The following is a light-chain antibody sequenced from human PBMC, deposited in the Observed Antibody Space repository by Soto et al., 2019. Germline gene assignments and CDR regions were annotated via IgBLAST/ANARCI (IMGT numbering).Light chain of an antibody. CDR1: SSDVGSYNL. CDR3: SSLAGSSTWV. CDR2: EGS. V-gene: IGLV2-23*01. J-gene: IGLJ3*02. Sequence: QSALTQPASVSGSPGQSITISCTGTSSDVGSYNLVSWYQQHPGKAPKLMIYEGSKRPSGVSNRFSGSKSGNTASLKIPGIRVREEEDYYCSSLAGSSTWVFAGGPNPPVL.